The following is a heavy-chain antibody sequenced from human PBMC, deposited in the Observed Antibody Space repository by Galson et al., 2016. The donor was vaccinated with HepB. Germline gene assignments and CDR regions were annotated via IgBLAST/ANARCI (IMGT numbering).Heavy chain of an antibody. Sequence: SLRLSCAASGFAFDDFVLHWVRQAPGKGLEWVSLISWDGGITFYADSVRGRFTISRDNAKNSLYLQMSSLRAEDTAVYYCALGGWLDYWGRGTLVTVSS. CDR3: ALGGWLDY. D-gene: IGHD6-19*01. J-gene: IGHJ4*02. CDR2: ISWDGGIT. V-gene: IGHV3-43D*04. CDR1: GFAFDDFV.